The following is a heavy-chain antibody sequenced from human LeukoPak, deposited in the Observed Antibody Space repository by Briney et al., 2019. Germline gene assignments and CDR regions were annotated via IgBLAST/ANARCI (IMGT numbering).Heavy chain of an antibody. CDR3: AGSYDYVWGSYRYTSGAENFDY. CDR2: IYYSGST. Sequence: PSETLSLTCTVSGGSISSYYWSWIRQPPGKGLEWIGYIYYSGSTNYNPSLKSRVTISVDTSKNQFSLKLSSVTAADTAVYYCAGSYDYVWGSYRYTSGAENFDYWGQGTLVTVSS. CDR1: GGSISSYY. J-gene: IGHJ4*02. D-gene: IGHD3-16*02. V-gene: IGHV4-59*01.